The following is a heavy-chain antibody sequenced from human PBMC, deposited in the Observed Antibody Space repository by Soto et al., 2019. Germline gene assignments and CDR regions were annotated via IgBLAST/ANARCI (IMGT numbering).Heavy chain of an antibody. CDR3: ASGKSVVVAAAFDY. CDR1: GGSFSGYY. D-gene: IGHD2-15*01. Sequence: QVQLQESGAGLLKPSETLSLTCAVYGGSFSGYYWSWIRQPPGKGLEWIGEINHSGSTNYNPSLKRRVSISVDTSKNQYSLNLSLGTVADTAVYYYASGKSVVVAAAFDYWGQGTLVTVSS. V-gene: IGHV4-34*01. J-gene: IGHJ4*02. CDR2: INHSGST.